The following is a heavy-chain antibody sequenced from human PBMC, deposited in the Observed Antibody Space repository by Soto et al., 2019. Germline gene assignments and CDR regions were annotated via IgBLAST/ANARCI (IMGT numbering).Heavy chain of an antibody. D-gene: IGHD2-21*01. CDR2: IIPIFVTA. CDR3: ASSAIDHYYYGMDV. Sequence: QVQLVQSGAEVKKPGSSVKVSCKSSGCTFSSYAISWVRQAPGQGLEGMGGIIPIFVTADYAQKFQGRVTITADESTSTAYMEMSSLRSEDTAVYYCASSAIDHYYYGMDVWGHGTTVSVSS. V-gene: IGHV1-69*12. J-gene: IGHJ6*02. CDR1: GCTFSSYA.